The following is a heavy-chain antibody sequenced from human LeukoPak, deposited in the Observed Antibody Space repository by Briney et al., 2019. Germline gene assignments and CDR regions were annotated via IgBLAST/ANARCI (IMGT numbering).Heavy chain of an antibody. CDR3: ARDSYTSSWYDFDY. V-gene: IGHV3-53*01. D-gene: IGHD6-13*01. CDR1: GFTVSSTY. Sequence: PGGSLRLSCAASGFTVSSTYMSWVRQAPGKGLEWVSVIFSGGTTYYADSVKGRITISRDDSKNTLYLQMNSLRVEDTAVYYCARDSYTSSWYDFDYWGQGTLVTVSS. CDR2: IFSGGTT. J-gene: IGHJ4*02.